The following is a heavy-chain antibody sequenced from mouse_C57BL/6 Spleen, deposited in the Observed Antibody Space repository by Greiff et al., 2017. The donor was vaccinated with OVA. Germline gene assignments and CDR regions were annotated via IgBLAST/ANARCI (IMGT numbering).Heavy chain of an antibody. CDR2: ISPGGSYT. V-gene: IGHV5-4*03. Sequence: VKLMQSGAGLVKPGGSLKLSCAASGFTFSSYSMSWVRQTPGQRLEWVATISPGGSYTYYPDNVKGRSTISGDNANNTLYLQMSKLTSEDTAVYYCARSYCSNYFDYWGQGTTLTVSS. CDR1: GFTFSSYS. J-gene: IGHJ2*01. CDR3: ARSYCSNYFDY. D-gene: IGHD2-5*01.